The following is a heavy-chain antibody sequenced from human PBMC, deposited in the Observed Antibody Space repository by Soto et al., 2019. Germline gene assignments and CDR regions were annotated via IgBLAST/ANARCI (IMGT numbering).Heavy chain of an antibody. V-gene: IGHV3-74*01. CDR1: GFTFSNYW. CDR3: ARGYSGYSSNGMDV. Sequence: GGSLRLSCAASGFTFSNYWMHWVRQAPGKGLVWVSRIKSDGSSRSYADSVKGRFTISRDNAKNTLYLQMNSLRAEDTAVFYCARGYSGYSSNGMDVWGQGTTVTVS. J-gene: IGHJ6*02. D-gene: IGHD5-12*01. CDR2: IKSDGSSR.